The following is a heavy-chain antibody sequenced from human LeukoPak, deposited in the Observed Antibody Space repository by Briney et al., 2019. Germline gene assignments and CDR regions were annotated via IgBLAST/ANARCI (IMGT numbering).Heavy chain of an antibody. CDR2: INHSGST. D-gene: IGHD1-1*01. CDR1: GGSFSGYY. Sequence: SETLSLTCAAYGGSFSGYYWSWIRQPPGKGLEWIGEINHSGSTNYNPSHKSRVTISVDTSKNQFSLKLSSVTAADTAVYYCARLQRRRPHTNNWFDPWGQGTLVTVSS. J-gene: IGHJ5*02. CDR3: ARLQRRRPHTNNWFDP. V-gene: IGHV4-34*01.